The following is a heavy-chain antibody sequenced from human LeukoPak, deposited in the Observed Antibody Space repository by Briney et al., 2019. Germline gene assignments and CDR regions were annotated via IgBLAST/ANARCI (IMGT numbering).Heavy chain of an antibody. V-gene: IGHV4-39*01. CDR2: IYYSGST. J-gene: IGHJ4*02. CDR1: GDSISSSSSY. Sequence: PSETLSLTCTVSGDSISSSSSYWGWIRQPPGKGLVWIGCIYYSGSTYYNPSLRSRVTISVDTSKSQFSLKLNSVTAADTAVYYCARHTVWVGYDWGQGTLVTVSS. D-gene: IGHD5-12*01. CDR3: ARHTVWVGYD.